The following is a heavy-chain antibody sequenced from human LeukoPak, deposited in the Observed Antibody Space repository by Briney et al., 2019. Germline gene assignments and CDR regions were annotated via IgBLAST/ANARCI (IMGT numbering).Heavy chain of an antibody. D-gene: IGHD4-11*01. V-gene: IGHV3-30-3*01. CDR2: ISYDGSNK. CDR3: AKDPKTVTAWYFDL. J-gene: IGHJ2*01. Sequence: PGRSLRLSCAASGFTFSSYAMHWVRQAPGKGLEWVAVISYDGSNKYYADSVKGRFTISRDNSKNTLYLQMNSLRAEDTAVYYCAKDPKTVTAWYFDLWGRGTLVTVSS. CDR1: GFTFSSYA.